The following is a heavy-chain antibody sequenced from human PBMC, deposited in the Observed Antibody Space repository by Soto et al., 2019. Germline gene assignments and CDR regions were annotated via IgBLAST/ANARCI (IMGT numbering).Heavy chain of an antibody. CDR3: ARSHSFDGSIYHYYFDF. Sequence: SETLSLTCTVSGGSIGSFSWSWIRQSPGGTLEWIGYIYASRATTYNPSLESRITMSVDIPNNEFSLDLTSVTAADTAVYYCARSHSFDGSIYHYYFDFWGQGTLVTVSS. J-gene: IGHJ4*02. CDR1: GGSIGSFS. V-gene: IGHV4-59*01. CDR2: IYASRAT. D-gene: IGHD3-3*02.